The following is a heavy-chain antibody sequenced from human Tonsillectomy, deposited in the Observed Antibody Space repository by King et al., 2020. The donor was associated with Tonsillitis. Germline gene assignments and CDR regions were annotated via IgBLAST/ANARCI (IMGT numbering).Heavy chain of an antibody. V-gene: IGHV4-4*02. J-gene: IGHJ4*02. CDR2: IFHTGST. CDR3: PRDLRPGTTAFDD. CDR1: GDSISSPKW. D-gene: IGHD1-7*01. Sequence: VQLQESGPGLVKPSGSLSLTCAVSGDSISSPKWWSWVRQPPGKRLEWIGEIFHTGSTNYNPSLKSRVTISVDTSKNQFSLKLSSVTAADTAVYYCPRDLRPGTTAFDDWGQGTLVTVSS.